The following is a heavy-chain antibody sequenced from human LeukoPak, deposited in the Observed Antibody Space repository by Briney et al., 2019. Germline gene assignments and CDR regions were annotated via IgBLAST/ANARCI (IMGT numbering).Heavy chain of an antibody. J-gene: IGHJ4*02. CDR3: ARSSAVADGHFDY. Sequence: GGSLRLSCAASGFTFSSYAMSWVRQAPGKGLEWVSAISGSGGSTYYADSVKGRFTISRDNSKNTLYLQMNSLRTEDTAVYYCARSSAVADGHFDYWGQGTLVTVSS. CDR1: GFTFSSYA. D-gene: IGHD6-19*01. V-gene: IGHV3-23*01. CDR2: ISGSGGST.